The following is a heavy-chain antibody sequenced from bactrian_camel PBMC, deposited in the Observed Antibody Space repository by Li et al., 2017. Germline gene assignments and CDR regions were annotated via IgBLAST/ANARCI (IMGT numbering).Heavy chain of an antibody. D-gene: IGHD4*01. V-gene: IGHV3S57*01. CDR1: GRTYSKWC. Sequence: VQLVESGGGSVQAGGSLRLSCAASGRTYSKWCMGWFRQAPGQEREGVAVITSDGRATIANSVKGRFTISRDNAAKNILYLQMNDLRPEDTAMYYCATRRSVRFQCNLFSHDSLFGQGTQVTVS. CDR2: ITSDGRA. J-gene: IGHJ4*01.